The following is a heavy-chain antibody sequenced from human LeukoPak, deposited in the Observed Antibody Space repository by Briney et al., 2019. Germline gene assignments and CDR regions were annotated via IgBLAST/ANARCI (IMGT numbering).Heavy chain of an antibody. V-gene: IGHV3-7*01. CDR3: AKYYYDSRPEVYMDV. D-gene: IGHD3-22*01. CDR2: IRQDGNEK. Sequence: GGSLRVSCAASGLSFSSYWMTWVRQAPGKGLEWVANIRQDGNEKYYVDSVKGRFTISRDNAKNSLYLQVNSLRDEDTAVYYCAKYYYDSRPEVYMDVWGKGTTVTVSS. J-gene: IGHJ6*03. CDR1: GLSFSSYW.